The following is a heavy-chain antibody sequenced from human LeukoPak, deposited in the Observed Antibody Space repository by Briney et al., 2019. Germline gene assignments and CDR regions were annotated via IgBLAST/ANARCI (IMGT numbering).Heavy chain of an antibody. CDR2: ISSGSDYI. J-gene: IGHJ5*02. D-gene: IGHD1-1*01. CDR1: GFTFSFYS. CDR3: ARAPGGPRPGNWFDP. V-gene: IGHV3-21*06. Sequence: PGGSLRLSCAASGFTFSFYSINWVRQTPGKGLEWISSISSGSDYIYYAESVRGRFTVSRDNAKNSVYLQMNSLSPEDTAIYYCARAPGGPRPGNWFDPWGQGSLVTVSS.